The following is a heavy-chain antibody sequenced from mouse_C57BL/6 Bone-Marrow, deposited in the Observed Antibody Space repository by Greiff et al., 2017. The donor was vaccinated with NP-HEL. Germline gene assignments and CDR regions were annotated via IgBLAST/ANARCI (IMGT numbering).Heavy chain of an antibody. Sequence: EVMLVESGGGLVQPGGSLSLSCAASGFTFTDYYMSWVRQPPGKALEWLGFIRNKANGYTTEYSASVKGRFTISRDNSQSILYLQMNALRAEDSATYYCARMGGRGPFDYWGQGTTLTVSS. V-gene: IGHV7-3*01. J-gene: IGHJ2*01. CDR1: GFTFTDYY. CDR2: IRNKANGYTT. D-gene: IGHD2-3*01. CDR3: ARMGGRGPFDY.